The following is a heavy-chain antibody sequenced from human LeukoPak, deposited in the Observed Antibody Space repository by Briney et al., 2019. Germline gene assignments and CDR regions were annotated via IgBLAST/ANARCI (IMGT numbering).Heavy chain of an antibody. V-gene: IGHV3-23*01. J-gene: IGHJ4*02. CDR1: GFTFSSYA. CDR2: ISGSGGST. Sequence: AGGSLRLSCAASGFTFSSYAMSWVRQAPGKGLKWVSAISGSGGSTYYADSVKGRFTISRDNSKNTPYLQMNSLRAEDTAVYYCAKDPAVVVPAVFDYWGQGTLVTVSS. CDR3: AKDPAVVVPAVFDY. D-gene: IGHD2-2*01.